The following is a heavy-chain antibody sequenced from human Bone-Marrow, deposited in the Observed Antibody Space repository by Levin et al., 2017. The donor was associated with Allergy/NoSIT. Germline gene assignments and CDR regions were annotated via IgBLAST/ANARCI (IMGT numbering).Heavy chain of an antibody. CDR1: GFTVDDYA. D-gene: IGHD3-3*01. V-gene: IGHV3-43D*03. Sequence: GGSLRLSCVASGFTVDDYAMHWVRQAPGKGLEWVSLVSWDGGSTYDADAVKGRFRISRDNSKNSLYLDMNSLRPEDTALYYCAKAMEAASLFDSWGQGTLVTVSS. J-gene: IGHJ4*02. CDR2: VSWDGGST. CDR3: AKAMEAASLFDS.